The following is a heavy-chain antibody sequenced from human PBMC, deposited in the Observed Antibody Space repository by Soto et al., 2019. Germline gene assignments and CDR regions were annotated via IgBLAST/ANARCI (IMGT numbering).Heavy chain of an antibody. J-gene: IGHJ6*02. Sequence: VQLRESGPGRVKPSETLSLSCIVSGVSITGSYWSWVRQPAGKRLEWIGRIHSDGSSNYNPSLNGRLTMSLDRSKNQFSLNLSSVTAADTAIYFCARLLTVKTDYYFGMDVWGQGTTVTVS. CDR1: GVSITGSY. CDR2: IHSDGSS. CDR3: ARLLTVKTDYYFGMDV. D-gene: IGHD3-10*01. V-gene: IGHV4-4*07.